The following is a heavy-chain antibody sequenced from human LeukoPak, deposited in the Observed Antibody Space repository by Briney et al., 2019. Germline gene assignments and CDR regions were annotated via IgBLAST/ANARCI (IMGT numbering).Heavy chain of an antibody. Sequence: PGGSLRLSCAASGFTFSSYVMSWVRQAPGKGLEWVSTISGSGGSTYYADSVKGRFTISRDNTRKSLSLQMSSLRSGDTALYYCARESETSGWYDYWGQGTLVTVSS. CDR3: ARESETSGWYDY. J-gene: IGHJ4*02. D-gene: IGHD6-19*01. CDR1: GFTFSSYV. V-gene: IGHV3-23*01. CDR2: ISGSGGST.